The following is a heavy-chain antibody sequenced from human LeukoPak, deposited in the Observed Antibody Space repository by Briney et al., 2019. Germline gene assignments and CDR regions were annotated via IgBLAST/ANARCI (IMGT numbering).Heavy chain of an antibody. Sequence: GGSLRLSCAASGFTFSSYGMHWVRQAPGKGLEWVAFIRYDGSNKYYADSVKGRFTISRDNSKNTLYLQMNSLRAEDTAVYYCAREAHEFSGAFDIWGQGTMVTVSS. CDR2: IRYDGSNK. CDR1: GFTFSSYG. CDR3: AREAHEFSGAFDI. J-gene: IGHJ3*02. D-gene: IGHD6-25*01. V-gene: IGHV3-30*02.